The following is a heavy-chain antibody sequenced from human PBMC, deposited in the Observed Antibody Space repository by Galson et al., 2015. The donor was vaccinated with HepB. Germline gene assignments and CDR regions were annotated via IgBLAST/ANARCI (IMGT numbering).Heavy chain of an antibody. V-gene: IGHV4-31*03. Sequence: TLSLTCTVSGGSITSGGYYWSWIRQHPGKGLEWIGYISSSGTTYYVPSLERRVTISVDTSKTQFFLNLRSVTYTDTAVYYCAREYFGSGSEPDYWGQGTLVTVSS. CDR3: AREYFGSGSEPDY. CDR1: GGSITSGGYY. CDR2: ISSSGTT. D-gene: IGHD3-10*01. J-gene: IGHJ4*02.